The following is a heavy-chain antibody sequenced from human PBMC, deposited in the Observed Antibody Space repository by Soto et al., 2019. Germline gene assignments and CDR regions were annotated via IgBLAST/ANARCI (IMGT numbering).Heavy chain of an antibody. Sequence: QVQLVQSGAEVKKPGASVKVSCKASGYTFTSYYMHWVRQAPGQGLEWMGIINPSGGSTSYAQKFQGRVTMTRDTSTSTVYMELSSLRSEDTAVYCCARDQGLVVSSLYGMDVWGQGTTVTVSS. D-gene: IGHD2-8*02. CDR2: INPSGGST. CDR1: GYTFTSYY. CDR3: ARDQGLVVSSLYGMDV. V-gene: IGHV1-46*01. J-gene: IGHJ6*02.